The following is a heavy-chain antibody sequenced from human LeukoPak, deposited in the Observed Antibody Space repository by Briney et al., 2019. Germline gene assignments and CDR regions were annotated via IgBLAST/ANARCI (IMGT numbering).Heavy chain of an antibody. V-gene: IGHV3-23*01. CDR3: AKNFEMPGGSYGMDV. D-gene: IGHD3-16*01. CDR1: GFTFSSYA. J-gene: IGHJ6*02. CDR2: ISGSGGST. Sequence: GGSLRLSCAAFGFTFSSYAMSWVRQAPGKGLEWVSAISGSGGSTYYADSVKGRFAISRDNSKNTLYLQMNSLRAEDTAVYYCAKNFEMPGGSYGMDVWGQGTTVTVSS.